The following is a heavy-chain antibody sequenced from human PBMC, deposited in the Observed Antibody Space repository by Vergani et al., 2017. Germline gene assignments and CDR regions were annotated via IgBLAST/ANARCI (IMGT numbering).Heavy chain of an antibody. V-gene: IGHV4-34*01. CDR3: ARVNTETNGHLYYYYYMDV. D-gene: IGHD4-11*01. J-gene: IGHJ6*03. Sequence: QVQLQQWGGGLLKPSETLSLTCVVNGGSFTSYHWTWIRQSPGEGLEWVGHIDHTGRPDYNPSLKSRLTMSVDKSRNQFSLTLNSMTATDTAIYFCARVNTETNGHLYYYYYMDVWGQGTAVTVS. CDR2: IDHTGRP. CDR1: GGSFTSYH.